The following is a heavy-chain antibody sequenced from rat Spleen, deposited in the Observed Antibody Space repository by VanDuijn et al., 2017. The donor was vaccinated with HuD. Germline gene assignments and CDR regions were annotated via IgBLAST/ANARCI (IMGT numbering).Heavy chain of an antibody. CDR1: GFTFSDYY. J-gene: IGHJ2*01. CDR3: TRDGDNNSDYFDY. V-gene: IGHV5-25*01. Sequence: EVQLVESGGGLVQPGRSMKLSCAASGFTFSDYYMAWVRQAPKKGLEWVATISTGGGSTYYRDSVKGRFTISRDNAKSTLYLQLDSLRSEDTATYYCTRDGDNNSDYFDYWGQGVMVTVSS. CDR2: ISTGGGST. D-gene: IGHD1-10*01.